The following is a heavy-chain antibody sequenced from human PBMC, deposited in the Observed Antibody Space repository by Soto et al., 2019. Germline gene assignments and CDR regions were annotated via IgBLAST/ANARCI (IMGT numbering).Heavy chain of an antibody. D-gene: IGHD2-21*02. CDR2: IYSGSNT. J-gene: IGHJ5*02. CDR1: GFTVRSNY. Sequence: PGGSLRLSCAASGFTVRSNYMSWVRQAPGQGLEWVSIIYSGSNTYSADSVKGRFTISRHKSKSTLYLQMDSLKAEDTAVYYCARGGRKGLIRENNWYDPWGEGSLVTLA. CDR3: ARGGRKGLIRENNWYDP. V-gene: IGHV3-53*04.